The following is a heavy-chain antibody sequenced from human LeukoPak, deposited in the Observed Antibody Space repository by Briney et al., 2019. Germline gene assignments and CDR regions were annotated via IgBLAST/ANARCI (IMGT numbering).Heavy chain of an antibody. CDR3: ARGNTAMATRYYFDY. V-gene: IGHV4-59*01. CDR1: GGSISSCY. Sequence: SETLSLTCTVSGGSISSCYWSWIRQPPGKGLEWIGYISYSGSTNCNPSLKSRVTISVDTSKNQFSLKLSAVTAADTAVYYCARGNTAMATRYYFDYWGQGTLVTVSS. J-gene: IGHJ4*02. D-gene: IGHD5-18*01. CDR2: ISYSGST.